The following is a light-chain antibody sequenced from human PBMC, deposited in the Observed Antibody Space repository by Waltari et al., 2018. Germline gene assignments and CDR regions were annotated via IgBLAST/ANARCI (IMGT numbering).Light chain of an antibody. V-gene: IGKV1-12*01. CDR3: QQAKSFQIT. CDR2: GTP. J-gene: IGKJ3*01. CDR1: QGIGNR. Sequence: DIQVTESPSSVSASIGARVTIPCRASQGIGNRLAWYQQKPGKDTNLLIYGTPSLQTGVPSRCSGSRSGTEFTLTISRLQPEDVATYYGQQAKSFQITFSPPTKVDI.